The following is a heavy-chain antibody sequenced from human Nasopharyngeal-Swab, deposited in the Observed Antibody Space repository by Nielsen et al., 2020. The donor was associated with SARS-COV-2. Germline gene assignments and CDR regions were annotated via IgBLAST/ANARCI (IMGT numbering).Heavy chain of an antibody. Sequence: SETLSLTCTVSGGSIAGSTYYWGWVRQFPGKGLEWIGSIYYSGSTYYNPSLKSRVTISPDTSKNQFSLKLTSVTAADTALYYCARRTYQLPHYYYYYGMDVWGQGTTVTVSS. CDR3: ARRTYQLPHYYYYYGMDV. J-gene: IGHJ6*02. V-gene: IGHV4-39*01. CDR2: IYYSGST. CDR1: GGSIAGSTYY. D-gene: IGHD2-2*01.